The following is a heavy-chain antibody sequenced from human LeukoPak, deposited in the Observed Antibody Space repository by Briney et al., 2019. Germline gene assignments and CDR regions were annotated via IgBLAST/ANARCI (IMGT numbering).Heavy chain of an antibody. Sequence: GGSLRLSCAVSGFTFSWYSMNWVRQAPGKGLEWLSYITRSSSTIYYADSVKGRFTISRDNAKNSLYLQMNSLRVDDTAVYYCAAADRGAFDIWGQGTMVIVSS. V-gene: IGHV3-48*01. CDR1: GFTFSWYS. CDR2: ITRSSSTI. CDR3: AAADRGAFDI. D-gene: IGHD2-15*01. J-gene: IGHJ3*02.